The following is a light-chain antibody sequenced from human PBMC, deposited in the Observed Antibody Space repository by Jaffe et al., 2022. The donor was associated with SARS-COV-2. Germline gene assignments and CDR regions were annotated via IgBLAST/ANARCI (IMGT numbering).Light chain of an antibody. CDR1: QSISSW. V-gene: IGKV1-5*03. CDR2: KAS. J-gene: IGKJ4*01. Sequence: DIQMTQSPSTLSASVGDRVTITCRASQSISSWLAWYQEKPGKAPKLLIYKASSLESGVPSRFSGSGSGTEFTLTISSLQPDDFATYYCQQYNSYSLTFGGGTKVEIK. CDR3: QQYNSYSLT.